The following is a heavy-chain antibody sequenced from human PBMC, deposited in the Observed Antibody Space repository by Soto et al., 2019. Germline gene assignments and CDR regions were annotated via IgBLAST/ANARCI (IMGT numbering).Heavy chain of an antibody. CDR1: GGSISSGGYY. CDR3: ARRSPPYGNYPYCSDY. J-gene: IGHJ4*02. CDR2: IYYSGST. D-gene: IGHD4-17*01. Sequence: QVQLQESGPGLVKPSQTLSLTCTVSGGSISSGGYYWSWIRQHPGKGLEWIGYIYYSGSTYYNPSLKSRATISVDTSKNQISLKLSSVTAADTAVYYCARRSPPYGNYPYCSDYWGQGTLVTVSS. V-gene: IGHV4-31*03.